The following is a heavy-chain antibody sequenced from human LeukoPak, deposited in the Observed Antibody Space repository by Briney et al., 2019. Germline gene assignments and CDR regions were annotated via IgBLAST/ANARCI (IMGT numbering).Heavy chain of an antibody. CDR3: ARVSKWERVIDY. D-gene: IGHD1-26*01. CDR2: IYTSGST. J-gene: IGHJ4*02. CDR1: GGSISSGSYY. V-gene: IGHV4-61*02. Sequence: SQTLSLTCTVSGGSISSGSYYWSWIRQPAGKGLEWIGRIYTSGSTNYNPSLKSRVTISVDTSKNQFSLKLSSVTAADTAVYYCARVSKWERVIDYWGQGTLVTVSS.